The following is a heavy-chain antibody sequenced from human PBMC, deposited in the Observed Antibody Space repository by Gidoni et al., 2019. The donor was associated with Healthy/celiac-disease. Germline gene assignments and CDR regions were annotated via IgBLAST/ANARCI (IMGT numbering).Heavy chain of an antibody. D-gene: IGHD5-12*01. Sequence: EVQLLESGGGLVQPGGSLRLSCADSGFTFSSYAMSWVRQAPGKGLEWVSAISGSGGSTYYADSVKGRFTISRDNSKNTLYLQMNSLRAEDTAVYYCAKDLYSGYDVLDYWGQGTLVTVSS. V-gene: IGHV3-23*01. CDR3: AKDLYSGYDVLDY. CDR2: ISGSGGST. J-gene: IGHJ4*02. CDR1: GFTFSSYA.